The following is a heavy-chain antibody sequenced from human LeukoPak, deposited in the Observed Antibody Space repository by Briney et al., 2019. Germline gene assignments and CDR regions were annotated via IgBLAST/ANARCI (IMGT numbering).Heavy chain of an antibody. CDR1: GGSISSSSYY. V-gene: IGHV4-39*01. CDR3: ARQYCSGTSCPPLLPLPKYYFDY. D-gene: IGHD2-2*01. CDR2: IYYSGST. Sequence: PSETLSLTCTVSGGSISSSSYYWGWLCQPPGKGLEWIGSIYYSGSTYYNPSLKSRVTISVDTSKNQFSLKLSSVTAADTAVYYCARQYCSGTSCPPLLPLPKYYFDYWGQGTLVTVSS. J-gene: IGHJ4*02.